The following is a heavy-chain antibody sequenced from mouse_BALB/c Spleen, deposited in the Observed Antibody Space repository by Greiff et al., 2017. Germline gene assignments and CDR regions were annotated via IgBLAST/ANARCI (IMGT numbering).Heavy chain of an antibody. Sequence: QVQLKESVAELVKPGASVKLSCKASGYTFTEYIIHWVKQRSGQGLEWIGWFYPGSGSIKYNEKFKDKATLTADKSSSTVYMELSRLTSEDSAVYYCARRTTVVATGAMDYWGQGTSVTVSS. CDR1: GYTFTEYI. D-gene: IGHD1-1*01. J-gene: IGHJ4*01. CDR2: FYPGSGSI. V-gene: IGHV1-62-2*01. CDR3: ARRTTVVATGAMDY.